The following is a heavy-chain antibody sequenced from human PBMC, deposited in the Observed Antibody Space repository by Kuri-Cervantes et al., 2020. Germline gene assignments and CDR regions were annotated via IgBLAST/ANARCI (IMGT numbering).Heavy chain of an antibody. CDR1: GGPISSYY. CDR2: IYYSGST. V-gene: IGHV4-59*13. D-gene: IGHD3-9*01. J-gene: IGHJ4*02. CDR3: ARALSFYDILTGYYRPYYFDY. Sequence: SETLSLPCTVSGGPISSYYWSWIRQPPGKGLEWIGYIYYSGSTNYNPSLKSRVTISVDTSKNQFSLKLSSVTAADTAVYYCARALSFYDILTGYYRPYYFDYWGQGTLVTVSS.